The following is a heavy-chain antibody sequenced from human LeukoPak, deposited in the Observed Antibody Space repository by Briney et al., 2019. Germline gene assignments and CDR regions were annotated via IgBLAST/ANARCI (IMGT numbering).Heavy chain of an antibody. J-gene: IGHJ6*02. CDR3: ARVDWGNYYYYGMDV. Sequence: GASVTVSFKASGGTFISYAISWVRQAPGQGLEWMGGIIPIFGTADYAQKFQGRVTITADESTSTAYMELSSLRSEDTAVYYCARVDWGNYYYYGMDVWGQGTTVTVSS. CDR1: GGTFISYA. V-gene: IGHV1-69*13. CDR2: IIPIFGTA. D-gene: IGHD3-9*01.